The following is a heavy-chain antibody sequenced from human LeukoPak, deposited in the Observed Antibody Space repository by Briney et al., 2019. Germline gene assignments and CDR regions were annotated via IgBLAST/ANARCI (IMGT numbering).Heavy chain of an antibody. V-gene: IGHV3-7*03. J-gene: IGHJ4*02. CDR1: GFIFSDHY. CDR2: IKQDGSEK. CDR3: ARDRYLPY. Sequence: GGSLRLSCAAFGFIFSDHYIDWVRQAPGKGLEWVANIKQDGSEKYYVDSVKGRFTISRDNAKNSLYLQMNSLRAEDTAVYYCARDRYLPYWGQGTLVTVSS. D-gene: IGHD1-1*01.